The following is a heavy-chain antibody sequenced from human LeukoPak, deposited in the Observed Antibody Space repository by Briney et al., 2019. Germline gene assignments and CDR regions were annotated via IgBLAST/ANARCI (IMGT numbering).Heavy chain of an antibody. CDR3: ARSHDYGDYVSWFDP. V-gene: IGHV4-59*01. D-gene: IGHD4-17*01. CDR1: GGSINNYY. CDR2: IYYSGST. J-gene: IGHJ5*02. Sequence: PSETLSLTCTVSGGSINNYYWSWIRQPPGKGLEWIGYIYYSGSTNYNPSLKRRVTISVDTSKNQLSLKLSSVTAADTAMYYCARSHDYGDYVSWFDPWGQGTLVTVSS.